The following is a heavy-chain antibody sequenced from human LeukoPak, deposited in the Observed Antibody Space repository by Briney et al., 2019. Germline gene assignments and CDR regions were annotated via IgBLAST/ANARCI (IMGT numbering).Heavy chain of an antibody. CDR3: ARSVEGYCRGGSCYYYSYYMDV. J-gene: IGHJ6*03. Sequence: SETLSLTCAVSGASISSSNYYWGWVRQSPGKGLEWIGYIYYSGSTNYNPSLKSRVTISVDTSKNQFSLKLSSVTAADTAVYYCARSVEGYCRGGSCYYYSYYMDVWGKGTTVTVSS. CDR1: GASISSSNYY. V-gene: IGHV4-61*05. CDR2: IYYSGST. D-gene: IGHD2-15*01.